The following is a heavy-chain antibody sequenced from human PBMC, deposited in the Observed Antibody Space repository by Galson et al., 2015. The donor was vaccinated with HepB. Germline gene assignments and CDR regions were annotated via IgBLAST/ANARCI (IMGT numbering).Heavy chain of an antibody. CDR2: ISFDGRNK. CDR3: ARRGPETGFYYYYMDV. J-gene: IGHJ6*03. Sequence: SLRLSCAASGFTFYSYAMHWVRQAPGKGLGWVAVISFDGRNKYYADSVKGRFTTSRDYSKNTLYLQMNGLRTEDTAMYYCARRGPETGFYYYYMDVWGKGTTVTVSS. D-gene: IGHD1-14*01. V-gene: IGHV3-30*04. CDR1: GFTFYSYA.